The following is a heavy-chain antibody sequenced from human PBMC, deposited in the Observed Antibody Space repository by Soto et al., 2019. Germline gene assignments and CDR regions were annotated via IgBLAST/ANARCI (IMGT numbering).Heavy chain of an antibody. J-gene: IGHJ6*02. V-gene: IGHV6-1*01. CDR1: GDSVSSNSAA. Sequence: PAQTLLLTCAISGDSVSSNSAAWNWIRQSPSRGLEWLGRTYYRSKWYNDYAVSVKSRITINPDTSKNQFSLQLNSVTPEDTAVYYCARDLRKRSSWPTKPYYYYGMDVWGQGTTVTVSS. D-gene: IGHD6-13*01. CDR2: TYYRSKWYN. CDR3: ARDLRKRSSWPTKPYYYYGMDV.